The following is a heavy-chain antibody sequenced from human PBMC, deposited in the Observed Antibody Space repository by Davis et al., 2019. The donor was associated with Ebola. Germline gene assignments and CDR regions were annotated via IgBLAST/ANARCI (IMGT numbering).Heavy chain of an antibody. J-gene: IGHJ6*04. CDR2: TYYSSKWSK. CDR3: ARGWLRAGMDV. V-gene: IGHV6-1*01. D-gene: IGHD5-18*01. Sequence: PSETLSLTCALSGATDATTAGRNWTRQSSSRCLEWLGRTYYSSKWSKDYAVSVKSRITINPDTSKNQFSLQLNSVTPEDTALYYCARGWLRAGMDVWGEGTTVTVSS. CDR1: GATDATTAG.